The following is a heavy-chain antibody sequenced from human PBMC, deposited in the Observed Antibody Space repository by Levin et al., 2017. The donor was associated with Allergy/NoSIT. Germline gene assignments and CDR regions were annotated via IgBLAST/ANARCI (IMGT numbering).Heavy chain of an antibody. CDR1: GFTFSSYS. D-gene: IGHD2-21*02. CDR3: ARAGSFKYCGGDCYGHFDY. Sequence: GESLKISCAASGFTFSSYSMNWVRQAPGKGLEWVSSISSSSSYIYYADSVKGRFTISRDNAKNSLYLQMNSLRAEDTAVYYCARAGSFKYCGGDCYGHFDYWGQGTLVTVSS. V-gene: IGHV3-21*01. CDR2: ISSSSSYI. J-gene: IGHJ4*02.